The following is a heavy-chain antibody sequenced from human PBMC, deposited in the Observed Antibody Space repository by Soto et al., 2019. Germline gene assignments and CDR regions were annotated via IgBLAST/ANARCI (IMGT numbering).Heavy chain of an antibody. CDR2: IGPADSDT. V-gene: IGHV5-51*01. Sequence: GESLKVSCMHSEYRFNTYWIAWVRQMPGKGLELIGIIGPADSDTQYSPSFKGQVTISADKAFTTVYLQWGRLKASLSAMYYCVQRLRDLSIPGSWFESWGQGHLVTVSS. J-gene: IGHJ5*01. CDR1: EYRFNTYW. CDR3: VQRLRDLSIPGSWFES. D-gene: IGHD2-15*01.